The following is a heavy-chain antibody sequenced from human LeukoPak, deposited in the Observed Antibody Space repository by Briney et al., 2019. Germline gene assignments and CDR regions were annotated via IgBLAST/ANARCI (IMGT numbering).Heavy chain of an antibody. CDR3: ARQIKGISIAARPLDY. CDR1: GFTFSSYS. V-gene: IGHV3-21*01. D-gene: IGHD6-6*01. J-gene: IGHJ4*02. CDR2: IGSSSSYI. Sequence: GGSLRLSCAASGFTFSSYSMNWVRQAPGKGLEWVSSIGSSSSYIYYADSVKGRFTISRDNAKNSLYLQMNSLRAEDTAVYYCARQIKGISIAARPLDYWGQGTLVTVSS.